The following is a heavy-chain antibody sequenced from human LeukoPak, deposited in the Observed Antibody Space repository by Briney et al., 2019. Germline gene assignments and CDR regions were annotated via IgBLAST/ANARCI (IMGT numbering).Heavy chain of an antibody. D-gene: IGHD2-15*01. CDR3: ARSMSGGLGFFQS. J-gene: IGHJ1*01. V-gene: IGHV1-2*02. CDR1: GGTFSSYA. CDR2: INPNSGGT. Sequence: ASVKVSCKASGGTFSSYAISWVRQAPGQGLEWMGWINPNSGGTNYAQNFQGRATMTRDTSIRTAYMELSSLRSDDTAVYYCARSMSGGLGFFQSWGQGTLVAVSS.